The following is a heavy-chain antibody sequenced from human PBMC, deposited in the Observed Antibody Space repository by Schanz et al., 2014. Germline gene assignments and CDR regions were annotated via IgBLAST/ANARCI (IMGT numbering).Heavy chain of an antibody. V-gene: IGHV3-23*04. Sequence: EVRLVESGGGLVQPGGSLRLSCEASGFDSNSYSMNWVRQDPGKGLEWVSAISGSGGSTYYADSVKGRFTISRDNSKNTLYLQMNSLRAEDTAVYYCAKDPSHGDYDYYFDYWGQGTLVTVSS. CDR1: GFDSNSYS. J-gene: IGHJ4*02. D-gene: IGHD3-22*01. CDR2: ISGSGGST. CDR3: AKDPSHGDYDYYFDY.